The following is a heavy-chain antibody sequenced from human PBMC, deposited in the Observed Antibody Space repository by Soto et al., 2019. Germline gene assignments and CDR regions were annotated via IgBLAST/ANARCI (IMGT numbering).Heavy chain of an antibody. CDR2: INESGGTT. J-gene: IGHJ6*02. V-gene: IGHV3-23*01. Sequence: EEQLLESGGGLVEPGGSPRLSCVASGFKFRSYGMAWVRQAPGKGLEWVSDINESGGTTNYADSVRGRFAISRDNSRNTLDLLMNSLRPEDTAVYYCVKDRATIFGVIWKYGMDVWGQGTTVYVSS. CDR3: VKDRATIFGVIWKYGMDV. D-gene: IGHD3-3*01. CDR1: GFKFRSYG.